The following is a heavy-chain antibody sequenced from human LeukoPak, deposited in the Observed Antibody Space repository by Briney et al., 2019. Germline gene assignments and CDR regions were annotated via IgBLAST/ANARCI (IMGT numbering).Heavy chain of an antibody. CDR1: GFTFTSYS. Sequence: GGSLRLSCAASGFTFTSYSMNWVRQAPGKGLEWVSTISGGGGSTYYADSVKGRFTISRDNSKNTPYPQVNSLRAEDTAVYYCAKGGKWDVTPFDYWGQGALVTVSS. D-gene: IGHD1-26*01. CDR2: ISGGGGST. J-gene: IGHJ4*02. V-gene: IGHV3-23*01. CDR3: AKGGKWDVTPFDY.